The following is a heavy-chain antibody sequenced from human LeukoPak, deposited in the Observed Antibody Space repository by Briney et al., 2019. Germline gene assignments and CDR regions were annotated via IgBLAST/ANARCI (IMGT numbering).Heavy chain of an antibody. Sequence: GSLRLSCAVSGFTASIYSMAWVRRRPGKGLEYVSSISNNGGSTHYGNTVKGRFTLSRDTSKNTLYLQIGSLGAEDMAVYDCARDVGASAPDAFDSWGQGTMVTVSS. CDR2: ISNNGGST. J-gene: IGHJ3*02. D-gene: IGHD1-26*01. CDR3: ARDVGASAPDAFDS. CDR1: GFTASIYS. V-gene: IGHV3-64*01.